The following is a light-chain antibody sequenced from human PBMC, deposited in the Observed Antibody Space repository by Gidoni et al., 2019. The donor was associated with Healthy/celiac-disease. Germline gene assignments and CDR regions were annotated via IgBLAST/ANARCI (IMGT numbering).Light chain of an antibody. CDR3: QQRSNWLLFT. Sequence: DIVLTQSPATLSLSPGERATLSCRASQSVSSYFAWYQQKPGQAPRLLIYDASNRATGIPARFSGSGSGTDFTLTISSLEPEDFAVYYCQQRSNWLLFTFGPGTKVDIK. J-gene: IGKJ3*01. CDR2: DAS. CDR1: QSVSSY. V-gene: IGKV3-11*01.